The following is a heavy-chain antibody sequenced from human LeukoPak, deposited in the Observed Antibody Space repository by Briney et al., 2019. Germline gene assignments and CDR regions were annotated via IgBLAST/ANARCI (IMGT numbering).Heavy chain of an antibody. Sequence: GASVKVSCKPSGDTFTTYAIIWVRQAPGQGLEWMGGIIPMFGTPNYAQRLQGRVTITADKSTKTAYMELSSLRSEDTAVYYCARAGIPGYCTNVTCSNWLDPWGQGTLVTVSS. V-gene: IGHV1-69*06. CDR3: ARAGIPGYCTNVTCSNWLDP. CDR2: IIPMFGTP. J-gene: IGHJ5*02. D-gene: IGHD2-8*01. CDR1: GDTFTTYA.